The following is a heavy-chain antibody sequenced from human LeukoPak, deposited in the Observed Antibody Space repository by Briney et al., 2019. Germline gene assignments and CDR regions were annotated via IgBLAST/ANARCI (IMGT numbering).Heavy chain of an antibody. D-gene: IGHD2-2*01. V-gene: IGHV4-59*12. CDR3: ARGDCSSTICYSPMDA. J-gene: IGHJ6*03. CDR1: GGSISSYY. Sequence: SETLSLTCTVSGGSISSYYWSWIRQPPGKGLEWIGYIYYSGSTNYNPSLKSRVTISVDTSKNQFSLKVRSVTAADTAVYYCARGDCSSTICYSPMDAWGKGTTVTVSS. CDR2: IYYSGST.